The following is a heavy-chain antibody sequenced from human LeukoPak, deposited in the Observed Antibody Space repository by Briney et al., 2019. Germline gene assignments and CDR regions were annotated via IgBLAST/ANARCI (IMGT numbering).Heavy chain of an antibody. CDR2: IWYDGSNK. Sequence: GGSLRLSCTASGFTFSDYGMHWVRQPPGKGLEWVAIIWYDGSNKTYEDSVKGRFTISRDNSKNTLYLQMNSLRAEDTAVYYCAKEGLRFLEWSPSYYFDYWGQGTLVTVSS. V-gene: IGHV3-33*06. CDR3: AKEGLRFLEWSPSYYFDY. J-gene: IGHJ4*02. CDR1: GFTFSDYG. D-gene: IGHD3-3*01.